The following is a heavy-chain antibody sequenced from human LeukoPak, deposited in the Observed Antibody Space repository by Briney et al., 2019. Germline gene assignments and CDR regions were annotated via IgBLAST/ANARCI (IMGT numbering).Heavy chain of an antibody. V-gene: IGHV1-69*05. Sequence: GASVKVSCKASGGTFSSYAISWVRQAPGQGLEWMGGIIPILGTANYAQKFQGRVTITTDESTSTAYMELSSLRSEDTAVYYCARGKTNYYDSSGYYYFDYWGQGTLVTVSS. CDR2: IIPILGTA. D-gene: IGHD3-22*01. J-gene: IGHJ4*02. CDR1: GGTFSSYA. CDR3: ARGKTNYYDSSGYYYFDY.